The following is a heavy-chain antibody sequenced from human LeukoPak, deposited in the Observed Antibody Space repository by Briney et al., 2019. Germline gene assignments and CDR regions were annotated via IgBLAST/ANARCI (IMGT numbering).Heavy chain of an antibody. Sequence: SQTLSLTCAVSGGPIISGAYSWSWIRQPPGKGLEWMGDIYHTGSTYYNPSLKSRVTISVDRSTNQFSLKLSSVTAADTAVYYCAVVVVVAASPGYFDYWGQGTLVTVSS. CDR3: AVVVVVAASPGYFDY. CDR1: GGPIISGAYS. J-gene: IGHJ4*02. V-gene: IGHV4-30-2*01. D-gene: IGHD2-15*01. CDR2: IYHTGST.